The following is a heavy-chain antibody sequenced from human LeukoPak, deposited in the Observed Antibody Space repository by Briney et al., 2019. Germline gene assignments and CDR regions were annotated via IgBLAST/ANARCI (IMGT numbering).Heavy chain of an antibody. Sequence: GGSLRLSCAASGFDLEISTMPWLRQAPGKGLEWVSLISATSSDINYAESVRGRFTITRDNAKNSLFLQIDSLRVEGTAIYYCAKGLFSAFDKYLDSWGQGTLVTVS. J-gene: IGHJ4*02. V-gene: IGHV3-21*04. D-gene: IGHD5-12*01. CDR2: ISATSSDI. CDR1: GFDLEIST. CDR3: AKGLFSAFDKYLDS.